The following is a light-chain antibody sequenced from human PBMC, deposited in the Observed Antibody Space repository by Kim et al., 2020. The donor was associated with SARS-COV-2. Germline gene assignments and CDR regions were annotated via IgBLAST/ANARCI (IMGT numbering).Light chain of an antibody. J-gene: IGLJ3*02. V-gene: IGLV3-1*01. CDR2: QDS. CDR1: KVGDKY. CDR3: QAWDSSTAV. Sequence: SVSPEQTASITCSGDKVGDKYACWYQQKPGQSPVLVIYQDSKRPSGIPERFSGSNSGNTATLTISGTQAMDEADYYCQAWDSSTAVFGGGTQLTVL.